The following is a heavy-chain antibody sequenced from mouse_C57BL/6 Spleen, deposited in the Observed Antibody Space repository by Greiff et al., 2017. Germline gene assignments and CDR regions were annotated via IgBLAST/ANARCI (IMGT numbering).Heavy chain of an antibody. CDR1: GYTFTSYW. J-gene: IGHJ3*01. CDR3: ARLEGAVLPGAY. Sequence: QVQLQQPGAELVKPGASVKMSCKASGYTFTSYWITWVKQRPGQGLEWIGDIYPGSGSTNYNEKFKSKATLTVDTSSSTAYMQLSSLTSEDSAVYYCARLEGAVLPGAYWGLGTLVTVSA. D-gene: IGHD2-1*01. V-gene: IGHV1-55*01. CDR2: IYPGSGST.